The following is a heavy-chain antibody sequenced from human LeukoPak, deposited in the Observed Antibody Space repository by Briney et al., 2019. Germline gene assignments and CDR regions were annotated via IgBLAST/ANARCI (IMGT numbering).Heavy chain of an antibody. CDR1: GGSISNYY. CDR2: VYYSGST. CDR3: ARLGFGSGTNKALDI. V-gene: IGHV4-59*08. Sequence: KPSETLSLTCTVSGGSISNYYWSWIRQPPGKGLEWIGYVYYSGSTNYNPSLKSRVTISVDASRNQFSLKVRSVTAADTAVYYCARLGFGSGTNKALDIWGQGTVVTASS. D-gene: IGHD3-10*01. J-gene: IGHJ3*02.